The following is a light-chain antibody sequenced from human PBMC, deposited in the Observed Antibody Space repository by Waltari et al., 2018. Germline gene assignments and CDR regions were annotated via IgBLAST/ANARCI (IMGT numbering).Light chain of an antibody. CDR1: PGVLYSSNNKNY. V-gene: IGKV4-1*01. CDR3: QQYYSTPPLT. J-gene: IGKJ4*01. Sequence: DIVMTQSPDSLAVSLGERATINCKSSPGVLYSSNNKNYLAWYQQKPGQPPKLLIYWASTRESGVPDRFSGSGSGTDFTLTISSLQAEDVAVYYCQQYYSTPPLTFGGGTKVEIK. CDR2: WAS.